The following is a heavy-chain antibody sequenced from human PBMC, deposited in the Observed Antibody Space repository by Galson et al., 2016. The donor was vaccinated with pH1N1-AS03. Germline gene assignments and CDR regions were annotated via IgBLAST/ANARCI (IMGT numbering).Heavy chain of an antibody. CDR2: ISSTGSNT. CDR3: AKYTIDWYEDY. J-gene: IGHJ4*02. D-gene: IGHD6-19*01. V-gene: IGHV3-23*01. Sequence: SLRLSCAVSGFTFSTYAMTWVRQAPGRGLEWVSSISSTGSNTFYADSVVGRFTISRDNSKNTLYLQMNSLRAEDTAVFYCAKYTIDWYEDYWGQGTLVTVSS. CDR1: GFTFSTYA.